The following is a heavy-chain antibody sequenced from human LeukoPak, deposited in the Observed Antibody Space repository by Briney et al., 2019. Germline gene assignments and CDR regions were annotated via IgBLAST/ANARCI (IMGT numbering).Heavy chain of an antibody. CDR2: ISSTSTSI. CDR3: ARGFRAFDF. V-gene: IGHV3-21*01. J-gene: IGHJ3*01. Sequence: PGGSLRLSCAASGFTFSSYMMTWVRQAPGKGLEWVSSISSTSTSIYHADSVKGRFTISRDNTKNSLYLQMDSLRAEDTAVYYCARGFRAFDFWAQGTMVTVSS. CDR1: GFTFSSYM.